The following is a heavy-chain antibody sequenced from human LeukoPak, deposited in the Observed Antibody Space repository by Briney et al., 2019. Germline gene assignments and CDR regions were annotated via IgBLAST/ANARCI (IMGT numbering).Heavy chain of an antibody. J-gene: IGHJ4*02. CDR2: ISPNSGGT. CDR3: ARARYQDTKVGYFDY. Sequence: ASVKVSCKASGYTFTGYYVHWVRQAPGQGLEWMGWISPNSGGTKYAQKFQGRVTMTRDTSINTAYVELSSLRSDDAAVYYCARARYQDTKVGYFDYWGQGSLVTVSS. CDR1: GYTFTGYY. V-gene: IGHV1-2*02. D-gene: IGHD5-18*01.